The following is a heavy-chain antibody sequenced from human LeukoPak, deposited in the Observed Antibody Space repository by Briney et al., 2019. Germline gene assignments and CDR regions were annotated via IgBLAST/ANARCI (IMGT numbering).Heavy chain of an antibody. J-gene: IGHJ3*02. D-gene: IGHD3-10*01. Sequence: SVKVSCKASGGTFSSYAISWVRQAPGQGLEWMGGIIPIFGTANYAQKFQGRVTISADESTSTAYMELSSLRSEDTAVYYCARSFLWFGELFAAFDIWGQGTMVTVSS. CDR1: GGTFSSYA. CDR3: ARSFLWFGELFAAFDI. CDR2: IIPIFGTA. V-gene: IGHV1-69*13.